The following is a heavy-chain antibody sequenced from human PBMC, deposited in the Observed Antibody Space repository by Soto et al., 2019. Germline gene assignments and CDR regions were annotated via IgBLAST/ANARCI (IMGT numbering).Heavy chain of an antibody. CDR2: INSDGSST. J-gene: IGHJ5*02. CDR1: GFTFSSYW. D-gene: IGHD3-22*01. CDR3: ARDDSSGYFRWFDP. V-gene: IGHV3-74*01. Sequence: EVQLVESGGGLVQPGGSLRLFCAASGFTFSSYWMHWVRQAPGKGLVWVSRINSDGSSTSYADSVKGRFTISRDNAKNTLYLQMNSLRAEDTAVYYCARDDSSGYFRWFDPWGQGTLVTVSS.